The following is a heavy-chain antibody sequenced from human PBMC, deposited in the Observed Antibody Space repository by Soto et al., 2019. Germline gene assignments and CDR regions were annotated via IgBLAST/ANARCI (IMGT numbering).Heavy chain of an antibody. J-gene: IGHJ3*02. CDR1: DGSSSSYY. Sequence: SETLSLTCTVSDGSSSSYYWSWIRQPPGKGLEWIGYIYYSGSTNYNPSLKSRVTISVDTSKNQFSLKLSSVTAADTAAYYCASHHYYDSSGYYYEGVAAFDIWGQGTMVTVSS. CDR3: ASHHYYDSSGYYYEGVAAFDI. D-gene: IGHD3-22*01. V-gene: IGHV4-59*01. CDR2: IYYSGST.